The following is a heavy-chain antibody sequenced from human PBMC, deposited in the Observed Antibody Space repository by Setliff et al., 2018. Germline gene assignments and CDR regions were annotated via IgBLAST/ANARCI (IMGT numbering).Heavy chain of an antibody. CDR2: VYYSGDT. D-gene: IGHD7-27*01. CDR1: GGSITNFY. CDR3: ARHRPNLPFDA. J-gene: IGHJ4*02. Sequence: SETLSLTCTVSGGSITNFYWNWIRQSPGKGLEWIGRVYYSGDTYYIPSLLSRVTISVDTSKNQFSLKLSSVTAADTSVYYCARHRPNLPFDAWGQGALVTVSS. V-gene: IGHV4-59*05.